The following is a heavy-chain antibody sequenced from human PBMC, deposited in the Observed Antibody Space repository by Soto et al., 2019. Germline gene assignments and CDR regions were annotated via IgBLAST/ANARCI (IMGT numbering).Heavy chain of an antibody. CDR1: GFTFSSYN. J-gene: IGHJ3*02. CDR2: ISSISFSYI. Sequence: GGSLRLSCAASGFTFSSYNVNWVRQAPGRGLEWAASISSISFSYIHYADSVKGRFTISRDNAKNSLYLQMNSLRTEDTAVYYWSRDPGGSLVRGAPNAFDKWGQGTMVTVSS. CDR3: SRDPGGSLVRGAPNAFDK. V-gene: IGHV3-21*01. D-gene: IGHD3-10*01.